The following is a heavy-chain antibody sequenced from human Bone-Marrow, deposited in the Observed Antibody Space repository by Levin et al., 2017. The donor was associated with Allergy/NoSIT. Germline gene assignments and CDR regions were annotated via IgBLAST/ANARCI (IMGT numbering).Heavy chain of an antibody. CDR2: IKRKTDGGTK. J-gene: IGHJ4*02. CDR3: TTITWGY. D-gene: IGHD3-10*01. V-gene: IGHV3-15*01. CDR1: GFIFNDAW. Sequence: SCAASGFIFNDAWMTWVRQAPGKGLEWVGRIKRKTDGGTKNYAAPVKGRFNISRDDSKNTLYLQLNTLKAEDTAVYYCTTITWGYWGQGTLVTVSS.